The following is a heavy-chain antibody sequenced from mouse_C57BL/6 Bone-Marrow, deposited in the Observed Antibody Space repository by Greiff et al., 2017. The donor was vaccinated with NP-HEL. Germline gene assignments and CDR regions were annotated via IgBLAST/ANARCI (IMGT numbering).Heavy chain of an antibody. J-gene: IGHJ3*01. Sequence: QVQLQQSGPELVKPGASVKISCKASGYAFSSSWMNWVKQRPGKGLEWIGRIYPGDGDTNYNGKFKGKATLTADKSSSTAYMQLSSLTSEDSAVYFCARVDDGYPAWFAYWGQGTLVTVSA. CDR1: GYAFSSSW. V-gene: IGHV1-82*01. CDR3: ARVDDGYPAWFAY. CDR2: IYPGDGDT. D-gene: IGHD2-3*01.